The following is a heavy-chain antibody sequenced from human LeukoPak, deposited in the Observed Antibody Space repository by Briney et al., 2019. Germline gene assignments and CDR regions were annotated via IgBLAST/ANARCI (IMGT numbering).Heavy chain of an antibody. Sequence: GPSLRLSCAASGFTFIASAMTWVRHAPGKGLEWVSTVSGSGAGTYYADSVKGRFTISRDNSKNTLNLQMNSLRADDTAIYYCAKPLTYGGNAAADFDYWGEGTLVTVSS. CDR3: AKPLTYGGNAAADFDY. D-gene: IGHD4-23*01. V-gene: IGHV3-23*01. J-gene: IGHJ4*02. CDR1: GFTFIASA. CDR2: VSGSGAGT.